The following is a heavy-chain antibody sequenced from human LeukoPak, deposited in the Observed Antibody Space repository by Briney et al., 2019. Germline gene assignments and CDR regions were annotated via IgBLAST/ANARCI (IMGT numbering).Heavy chain of an antibody. D-gene: IGHD6-13*01. Sequence: QPGRSLRLSCAASGSTFSSYGMHWVRQAPGKGLEWVAVISYDGSNKYYADSVKGRFTISRDNSKNTLYLQMNSLRAEDTAVYYCTSGIAAAGTIVHGYWGQGTLVTVSS. J-gene: IGHJ4*02. CDR1: GSTFSSYG. CDR3: TSGIAAAGTIVHGY. CDR2: ISYDGSNK. V-gene: IGHV3-30*03.